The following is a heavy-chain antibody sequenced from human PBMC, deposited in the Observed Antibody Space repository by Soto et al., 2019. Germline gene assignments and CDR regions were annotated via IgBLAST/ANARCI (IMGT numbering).Heavy chain of an antibody. CDR2: IYYSGST. CDR1: GGSISSSSYY. Sequence: PSETLSLTCTVSGGSISSSSYYWSWIRQPPGKGLEWIGSIYYSGSTYYNPSLKSRVTISVDTSKNQFSLKLSSVTAADTAVYYCARQGSSSANWFDPWGQGXLVTVHS. D-gene: IGHD6-6*01. J-gene: IGHJ5*02. CDR3: ARQGSSSANWFDP. V-gene: IGHV4-39*01.